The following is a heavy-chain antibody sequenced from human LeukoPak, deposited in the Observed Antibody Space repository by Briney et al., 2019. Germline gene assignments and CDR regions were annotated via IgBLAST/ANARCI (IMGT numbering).Heavy chain of an antibody. CDR3: AKGDYGGNSGAFDI. V-gene: IGHV3-30*18. CDR1: GFTFSSYG. D-gene: IGHD4-23*01. CDR2: ISYDGSNK. Sequence: GRSLRLSCAASGFTFSSYGMHWVRQAPGKGLEWVAVISYDGSNKYYADSVKGRFTISRDNSKNTLYLQMNSLRAEDTAVYYCAKGDYGGNSGAFDIWGQGTMVTVSS. J-gene: IGHJ3*02.